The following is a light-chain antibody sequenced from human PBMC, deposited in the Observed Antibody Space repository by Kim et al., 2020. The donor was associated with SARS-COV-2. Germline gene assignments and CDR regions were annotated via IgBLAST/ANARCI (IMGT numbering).Light chain of an antibody. CDR1: QTVNSD. J-gene: IGKJ2*01. CDR2: DIS. Sequence: EIVLTQSPATLSLSPGERATLSCRASQTVNSDLAWYEHKPGQAPRLLMYDISNRAIGIPARFSGSGTGTAFTLTISSLETEDSAVYYCQQRDNWPYTFGQGTKLEI. CDR3: QQRDNWPYT. V-gene: IGKV3-11*01.